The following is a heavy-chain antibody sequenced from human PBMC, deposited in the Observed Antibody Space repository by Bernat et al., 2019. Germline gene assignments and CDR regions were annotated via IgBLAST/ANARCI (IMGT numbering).Heavy chain of an antibody. Sequence: EVQLAESGGGLVQPGGSLKLSSTASGLTFSDSTMQWVRQASGKGLEWVGRVRTKANGFATSYAASVKGRFTISRDDSKNTAYLQMNSLKIEDTAVYYCTRSGALAEQTFDYWGQGTLVTVSS. CDR1: GLTFSDST. CDR3: TRSGALAEQTFDY. CDR2: VRTKANGFAT. V-gene: IGHV3-73*01. D-gene: IGHD3-10*01. J-gene: IGHJ4*02.